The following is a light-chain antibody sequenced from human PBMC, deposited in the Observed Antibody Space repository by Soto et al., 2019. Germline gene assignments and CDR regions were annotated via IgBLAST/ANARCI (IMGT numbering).Light chain of an antibody. CDR2: GAS. CDR3: QQYGNSPPYT. CDR1: QSVRSTY. V-gene: IGKV3-20*01. J-gene: IGKJ2*01. Sequence: EIVLTQSPGTLSLSPGERATLSCRASQSVRSTYLAWYQQKPGQAPRLLVYGASIRATGIPDRFSGSGSGTDFTLTISRLEPEDFAVYYCQQYGNSPPYTFGQGTKLEIK.